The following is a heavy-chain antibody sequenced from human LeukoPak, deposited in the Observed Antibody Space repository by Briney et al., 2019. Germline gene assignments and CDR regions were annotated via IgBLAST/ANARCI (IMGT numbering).Heavy chain of an antibody. CDR3: AKRVSRPQYFFDY. CDR1: GFTFSIYA. J-gene: IGHJ4*02. D-gene: IGHD6-19*01. Sequence: GGSLRLSCVASGFTFSIYAISWVRQAPGKRLEWVSTFSGTSDNTYYADSVKGRFTISRDNSKNTLYLQMLSLRAEDTAVYYCAKRVSRPQYFFDYWGQGTLVTVSS. CDR2: FSGTSDNT. V-gene: IGHV3-23*01.